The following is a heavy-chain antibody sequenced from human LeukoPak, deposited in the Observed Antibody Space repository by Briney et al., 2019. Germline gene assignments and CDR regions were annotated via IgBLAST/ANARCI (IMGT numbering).Heavy chain of an antibody. Sequence: PGGSLRLSCGASGFTFSRYAMFWVRQTPRKGLEWVSGISGSDDRTYYGDSLEGRFTISRDNKKNTLSLQMNSLTVEDTAIYYCAKGWALGSYHYMEVWGKGTTVTVSS. CDR3: AKGWALGSYHYMEV. CDR2: ISGSDDRT. V-gene: IGHV3-23*01. CDR1: GFTFSRYA. J-gene: IGHJ6*03. D-gene: IGHD1-26*01.